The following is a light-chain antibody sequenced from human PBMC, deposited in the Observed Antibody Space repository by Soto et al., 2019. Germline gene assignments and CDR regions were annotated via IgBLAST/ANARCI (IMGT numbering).Light chain of an antibody. CDR3: PHLDSYST. J-gene: IGKJ5*01. CDR2: AAS. CDR1: QGISSY. V-gene: IGKV1-9*01. Sequence: DIQLTQSPSFLSASVGDRVTITCRASQGISSYLAWYQQKPGKAPKLLIYAASTLQSGVPSRFSGSGSGKEFTLTISSLQPEDFATYYCPHLDSYSTFGQGTRLEIK.